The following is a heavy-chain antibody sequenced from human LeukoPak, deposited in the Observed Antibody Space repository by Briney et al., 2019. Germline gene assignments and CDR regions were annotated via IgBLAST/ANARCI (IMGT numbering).Heavy chain of an antibody. CDR1: GYTFTSYY. J-gene: IGHJ4*02. Sequence: ASVKVSRKASGYTFTSYYMHWVRQAPGQGLEWMGIINPSGGSTSYAQKFQGRVTMTRDMSTSTVYMELSSLRSEDTAVYYCARAGYCSGGSCYAVYWGQGTLVTVSS. V-gene: IGHV1-46*01. CDR2: INPSGGST. D-gene: IGHD2-15*01. CDR3: ARAGYCSGGSCYAVY.